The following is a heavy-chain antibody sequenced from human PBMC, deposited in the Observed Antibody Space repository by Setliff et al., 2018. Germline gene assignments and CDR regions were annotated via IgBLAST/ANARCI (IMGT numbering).Heavy chain of an antibody. Sequence: SETLSLTCAVYGGSFSGYYWSWIRQPPGKGLEWIGEINHSGSTNYNPSLKSRVTISVDTSKNQFSLKLSSVTAADTAVYYCASIPSSGWYYYYGMDVWGQGTTVTVSS. J-gene: IGHJ6*02. D-gene: IGHD6-19*01. V-gene: IGHV4-34*01. CDR3: ASIPSSGWYYYYGMDV. CDR1: GGSFSGYY. CDR2: INHSGST.